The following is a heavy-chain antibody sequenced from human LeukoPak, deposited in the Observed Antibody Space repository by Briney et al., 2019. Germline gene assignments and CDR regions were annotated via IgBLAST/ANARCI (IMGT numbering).Heavy chain of an antibody. CDR3: AGGQTLDWLSNYFDS. CDR2: IYYGANT. J-gene: IGHJ4*02. CDR1: GGSISSSLYY. D-gene: IGHD3-3*01. V-gene: IGHV4-39*01. Sequence: PSETLSLTCTVSGGSISSSLYYWGWIRQPPGKGLEWVGSIYYGANTYYNPSLKSRLTISVDTSKNQVSLKLRSVTAADTALYFCAGGQTLDWLSNYFDSWGQGSLVIASS.